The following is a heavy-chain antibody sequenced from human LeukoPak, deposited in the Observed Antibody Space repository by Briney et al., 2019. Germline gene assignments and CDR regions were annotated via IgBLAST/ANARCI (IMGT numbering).Heavy chain of an antibody. Sequence: GGSLRLSCATSGFTFTIFGLNWVRQAPGKVPEWVSYIDARSGITYYADSVQGRFTISRDNAQESVFLQMNSLRADDTAVYYCARTYDFGRGPPGDAFDNWGPGTLVTVSS. CDR1: GFTFTIFG. CDR2: IDARSGIT. J-gene: IGHJ3*02. V-gene: IGHV3-48*01. D-gene: IGHD3-3*01. CDR3: ARTYDFGRGPPGDAFDN.